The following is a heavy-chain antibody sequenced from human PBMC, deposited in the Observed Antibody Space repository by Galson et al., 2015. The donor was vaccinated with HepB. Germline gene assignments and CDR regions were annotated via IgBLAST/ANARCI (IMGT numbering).Heavy chain of an antibody. CDR2: INPSGGST. Sequence: SVKVSCKASGYTFTSYHMHWVRQAPGQGLEWMGIINPSGGSTSYAQKFQGRVTMTRDTSTSTVYMELSSLRSEDTAVYYCARDFQELGYIIHLRWYYFDYWGQGTLVTVSS. CDR1: GYTFTSYH. CDR3: ARDFQELGYIIHLRWYYFDY. D-gene: IGHD2-21*01. V-gene: IGHV1-46*01. J-gene: IGHJ4*02.